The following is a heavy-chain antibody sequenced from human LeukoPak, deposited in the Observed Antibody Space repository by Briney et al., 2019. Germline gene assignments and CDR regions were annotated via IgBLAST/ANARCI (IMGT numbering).Heavy chain of an antibody. CDR2: ISSSGSTI. CDR3: AKDDGWVQYAN. CDR1: GFTFSSYE. Sequence: GGSLRLSCAASGFTFSSYEMNWVRQAPGKGLEWVSYISSSGSTIYYADSVKGRFTISRDNAKNSLYLQMNSLRAEDTAVYYCAKDDGWVQYANWGQGTLVTVSS. V-gene: IGHV3-48*03. J-gene: IGHJ4*02. D-gene: IGHD5-24*01.